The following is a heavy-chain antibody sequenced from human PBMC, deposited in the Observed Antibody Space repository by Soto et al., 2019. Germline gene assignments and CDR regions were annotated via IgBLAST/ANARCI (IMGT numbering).Heavy chain of an antibody. J-gene: IGHJ6*02. Sequence: QVQLVQSGAEVKKPGASVKVSCKASGYTFTSYYIHWVRQAPGQGLEWMGIINPSGGSTTYAKQFQGRVTMTRGTSTNIGYMDLSSLGSEDTAMYYCARDLSSLGGMDVWGQGTTVTVSS. CDR2: INPSGGST. CDR1: GYTFTSYY. CDR3: ARDLSSLGGMDV. V-gene: IGHV1-46*01. D-gene: IGHD2-2*01.